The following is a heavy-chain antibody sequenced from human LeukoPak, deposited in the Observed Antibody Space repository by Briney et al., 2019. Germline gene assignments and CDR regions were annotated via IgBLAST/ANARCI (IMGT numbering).Heavy chain of an antibody. CDR2: MNPNIGNT. CDR1: GYTFTISD. CDR3: ARGSVSGWPYYYFYYMDV. D-gene: IGHD6-19*01. V-gene: IGHV1-8*01. J-gene: IGHJ6*03. Sequence: ASGKFCCKASGYTFTISDINWVRQATGQGQDWMGWMNPNIGNTGSAQKFQGRVTMTRNTSISTAYMELSSLRSDDTAVYYCARGSVSGWPYYYFYYMDVWGKGTTVTVSS.